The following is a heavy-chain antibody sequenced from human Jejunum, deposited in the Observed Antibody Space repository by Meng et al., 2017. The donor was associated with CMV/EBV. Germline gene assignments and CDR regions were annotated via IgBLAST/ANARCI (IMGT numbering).Heavy chain of an antibody. CDR1: YRFHSYD. Sequence: YRFHSYDITWVRQAPGQGLEWMGRISVYNGGTNFAQKFQGRLTLTTDTSTSTVYMELRSLRSDDTAVYYCAREITGTYFPYYLDYWGQGTLVTVSS. J-gene: IGHJ4*02. D-gene: IGHD1-20*01. CDR3: AREITGTYFPYYLDY. V-gene: IGHV1-18*01. CDR2: ISVYNGGT.